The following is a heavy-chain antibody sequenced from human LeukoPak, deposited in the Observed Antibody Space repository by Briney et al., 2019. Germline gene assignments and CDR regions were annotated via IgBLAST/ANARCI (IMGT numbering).Heavy chain of an antibody. CDR1: GVSISSYY. D-gene: IGHD2-15*01. Sequence: SETLSLTCTVTGVSISSYYWSWIRQPPGRGLEWIGNIYYSGSTNYNPSLKSRVTISVDTSKNQFSLKLNSVTAADTAVCYCARDLGYCSGGSCYPWFDPWGQGTLVTVSS. J-gene: IGHJ5*02. V-gene: IGHV4-59*01. CDR2: IYYSGST. CDR3: ARDLGYCSGGSCYPWFDP.